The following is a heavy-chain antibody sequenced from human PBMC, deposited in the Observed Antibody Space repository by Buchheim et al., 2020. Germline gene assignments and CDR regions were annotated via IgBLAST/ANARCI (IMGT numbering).Heavy chain of an antibody. Sequence: QVQLVESGGGVVQPGRSLRLSCAASGFTFSSYAMHWVRQAPGKGLEWVAVISYDGSNKYYADSVKGRFTISRDNSKNTLYLQMNSLRAEDTDVYYCARATEEWELPYGMDVWGQGTT. J-gene: IGHJ6*02. CDR2: ISYDGSNK. CDR3: ARATEEWELPYGMDV. V-gene: IGHV3-30*04. CDR1: GFTFSSYA. D-gene: IGHD1-26*01.